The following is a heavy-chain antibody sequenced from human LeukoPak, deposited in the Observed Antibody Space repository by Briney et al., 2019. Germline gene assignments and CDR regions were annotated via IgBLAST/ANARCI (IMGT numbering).Heavy chain of an antibody. CDR2: ISYDGSNK. CDR1: GFTFSNYA. Sequence: RRSLRLSCAASGFTFSNYAVHWVRQAPGKGLEWVAAISYDGSNKYYADSVKGRFTVSRENPKNTLYLQIISLRTEDTAMYYCARDRGYGGNSPLGYWGQGTLVTVSS. V-gene: IGHV3-30-3*01. D-gene: IGHD4-23*01. CDR3: ARDRGYGGNSPLGY. J-gene: IGHJ4*02.